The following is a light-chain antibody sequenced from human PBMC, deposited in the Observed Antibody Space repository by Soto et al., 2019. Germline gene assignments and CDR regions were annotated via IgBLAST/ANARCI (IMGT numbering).Light chain of an antibody. Sequence: EIVLTQSPGTLSLSPGERATLSCRASQSVPKDYLAWYQHKPGQAPRLLIHDASSRATGIPDRFSGSGSGTDFNLTISRLEPEDFAVYYCQQCSISPLTFGGGTKVEIK. CDR3: QQCSISPLT. CDR1: QSVPKDY. V-gene: IGKV3-20*01. CDR2: DAS. J-gene: IGKJ4*01.